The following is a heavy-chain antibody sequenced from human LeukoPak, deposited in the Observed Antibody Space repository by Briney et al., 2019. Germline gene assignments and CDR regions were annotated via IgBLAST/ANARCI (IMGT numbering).Heavy chain of an antibody. CDR3: ARVRYSSSWYGINWFDP. J-gene: IGHJ5*02. CDR1: GGSFSGYY. Sequence: PLETLSLTCAVYGGSFSGYYWSWIRQPPGKGLEWIGEINHSGSTNYNPSLKSRVTISVDTSKNQFSLKLSSVTAADTAVYYCARVRYSSSWYGINWFDPWGQGTLVTVSS. D-gene: IGHD6-13*01. V-gene: IGHV4-34*01. CDR2: INHSGST.